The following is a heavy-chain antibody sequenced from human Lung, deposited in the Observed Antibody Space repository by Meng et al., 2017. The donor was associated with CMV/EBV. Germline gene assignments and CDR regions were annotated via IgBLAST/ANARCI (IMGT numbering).Heavy chain of an antibody. CDR1: GFTFGDHY. Sequence: GESLKISCTASGFTFGDHYMDWVRQAPGKGLEWVARSRNKASSYTTEYAASVRGRFTISRDESGNSLDLQMTSLKTDDTAVYYCARDNSATRYFDYWGQGXLVTVSS. V-gene: IGHV3-72*01. J-gene: IGHJ4*02. CDR2: SRNKASSYTT. CDR3: ARDNSATRYFDY. D-gene: IGHD2/OR15-2a*01.